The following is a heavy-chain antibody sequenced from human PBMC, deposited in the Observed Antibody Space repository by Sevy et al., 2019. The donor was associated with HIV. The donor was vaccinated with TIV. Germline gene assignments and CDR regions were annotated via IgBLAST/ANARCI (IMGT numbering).Heavy chain of an antibody. J-gene: IGHJ4*02. Sequence: SETLSLTCTVSGDSISSSPYYWGWIRQSHGKGLEWIGSIYYSGSTYYNPSLKSRVPISVDTSKNQFSLKLNSVTAADTAVYYCGSQVGQLRFFDWSPGYFDYWGQGILVTVFS. CDR3: GSQVGQLRFFDWSPGYFDY. CDR2: IYYSGST. V-gene: IGHV4-39*01. CDR1: GDSISSSPYY. D-gene: IGHD3-9*01.